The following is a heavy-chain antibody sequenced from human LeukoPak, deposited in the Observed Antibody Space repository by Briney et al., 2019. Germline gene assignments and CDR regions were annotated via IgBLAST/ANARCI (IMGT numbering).Heavy chain of an antibody. Sequence: GESLKRSCKGAGYSFISYWIAWVRQMPGKGLEWMGIIYPGDSDTRYSPSFQGQVTISADKSLNTAYLQWSSLKASDTAIYYCARHSSPGSISYFDYWGQGTLVTVSS. CDR2: IYPGDSDT. D-gene: IGHD2-21*01. J-gene: IGHJ4*02. CDR3: ARHSSPGSISYFDY. CDR1: GYSFISYW. V-gene: IGHV5-51*01.